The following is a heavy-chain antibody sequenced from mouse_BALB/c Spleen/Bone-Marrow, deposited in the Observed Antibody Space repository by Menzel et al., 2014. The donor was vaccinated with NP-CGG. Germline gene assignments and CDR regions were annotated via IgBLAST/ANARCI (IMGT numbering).Heavy chain of an antibody. CDR3: ARKDYGYNYVMDY. V-gene: IGHV1-18*01. Sequence: DVKLQESGPELVKPGASVKISCKTSGYTFTEYTMHWVKQSHGKSLEWIGGVNPNNGGTIYNQKFKGRATLTVDKSSSTAYMELRSLTSEDSAVYYCARKDYGYNYVMDYWDQGTSVTVSS. CDR2: VNPNNGGT. J-gene: IGHJ4*01. D-gene: IGHD1-2*01. CDR1: GYTFTEYT.